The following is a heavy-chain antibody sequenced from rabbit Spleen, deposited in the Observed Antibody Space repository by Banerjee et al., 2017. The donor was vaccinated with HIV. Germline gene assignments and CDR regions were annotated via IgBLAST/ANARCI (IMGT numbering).Heavy chain of an antibody. J-gene: IGHJ6*01. D-gene: IGHD8-1*01. CDR3: ARDTGSSFSTYGMDL. CDR1: GIDFSKDYY. Sequence: QQQLEESGGGLVKPGGTLTLTCTASGIDFSKDYYMCWVRQAPGKGLEWIACIYAGSSGTTYYASGAKGRFTIPKTSSTTVTLQMTSLTAADTATYFCARDTGSSFSTYGMDLWGPGTLVTVS. V-gene: IGHV1S45*01. CDR2: IYAGSSGTT.